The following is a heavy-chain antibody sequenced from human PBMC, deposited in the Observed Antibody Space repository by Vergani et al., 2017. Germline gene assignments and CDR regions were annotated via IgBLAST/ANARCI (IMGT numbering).Heavy chain of an antibody. CDR3: ASDRFDY. CDR2: INTNTGNP. J-gene: IGHJ4*02. CDR1: GGTFSNYG. Sequence: QIQLVQSGAEVKKPGSSVKVSCKAPGGTFSNYGISWVRQAPGQGLEWMGWINTNTGNPTYAQGFTGRFVFSLDTSVSTAYLQISSLKAEDTAVYYCASDRFDYWGQGTLVTVSS. V-gene: IGHV7-4-1*02.